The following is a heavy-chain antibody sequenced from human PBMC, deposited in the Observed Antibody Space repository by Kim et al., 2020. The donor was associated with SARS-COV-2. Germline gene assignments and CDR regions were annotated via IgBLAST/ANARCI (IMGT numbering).Heavy chain of an antibody. Sequence: GGSLRLSCAASRFTFSSYSMNWVRQTPGKGLEWVSSISSSGYYIYYADSVKGRFTISRDNAKNSLYLQMNSLRAEDTAVYYCARDGVLDRSCDSLYDAF. CDR2: ISSSGYYI. CDR3: ARDGVLDRSCDSLYDAF. V-gene: IGHV3-21*01. CDR1: RFTFSSYS. J-gene: IGHJ3*01. D-gene: IGHD3-22*01.